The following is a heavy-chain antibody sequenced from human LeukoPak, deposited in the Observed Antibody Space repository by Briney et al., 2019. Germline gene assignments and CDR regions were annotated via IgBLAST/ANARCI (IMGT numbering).Heavy chain of an antibody. CDR1: GGTFSTYA. CDR3: ARGFEYGSFDY. V-gene: IGHV1-18*01. J-gene: IGHJ4*02. CDR2: ISAYNGNT. Sequence: ASVKVSCKASGGTFSTYAISWVRQAPGQGLEWMGWISAYNGNTNYAQKFQGRVTMTTDTSTSTAYMELRSLRSDDTALYYCARGFEYGSFDYWGQGTLVTVSS. D-gene: IGHD2/OR15-2a*01.